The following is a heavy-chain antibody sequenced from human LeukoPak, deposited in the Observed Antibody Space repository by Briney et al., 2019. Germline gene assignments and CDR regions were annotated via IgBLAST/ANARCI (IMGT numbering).Heavy chain of an antibody. CDR3: AKNPGPGIAVAGTLDV. CDR2: ISGSGGST. CDR1: GFTFSSYA. V-gene: IGHV3-23*01. Sequence: GGSLRLSCAASGFTFSSYAMSWVRQAPGKGLEWVSAISGSGGSTYYADSVKGRFTISRDNSKNKLYLQMNSLRAEDTAVYYCAKNPGPGIAVAGTLDVWGKGTTVTVSS. D-gene: IGHD6-19*01. J-gene: IGHJ6*04.